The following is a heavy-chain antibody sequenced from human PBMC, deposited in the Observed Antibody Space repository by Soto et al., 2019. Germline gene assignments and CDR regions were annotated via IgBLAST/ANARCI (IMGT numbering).Heavy chain of an antibody. J-gene: IGHJ4*02. CDR2: ISSSSSYI. CDR1: GFTFSSYS. V-gene: IGHV3-21*01. CDR3: ARWRDGYDWECAY. Sequence: AGGSLRLSCAASGFTFSSYSMNWVRQAPGKGLELVSSISSSSSYIYYADSVKGRFTISRDNAKNSLYLQMNSLRAEDTAVYYCARWRDGYDWECAYWGQGTLVTVSS. D-gene: IGHD5-12*01.